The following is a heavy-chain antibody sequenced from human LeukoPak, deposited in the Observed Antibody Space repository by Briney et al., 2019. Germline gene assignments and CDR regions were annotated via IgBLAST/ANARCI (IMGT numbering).Heavy chain of an antibody. D-gene: IGHD2-2*02. CDR1: GFTFSSYW. Sequence: GGSLRLSCAAPGFTFSSYWMSWVRQAPGKGLEWVANIKQDGSEKYYVDSVKGRFTISRDNAKNSLYLQMNSLRAEDTAVYYCARDQIPDYWGQGTLVTVSS. CDR2: IKQDGSEK. V-gene: IGHV3-7*03. CDR3: ARDQIPDY. J-gene: IGHJ4*02.